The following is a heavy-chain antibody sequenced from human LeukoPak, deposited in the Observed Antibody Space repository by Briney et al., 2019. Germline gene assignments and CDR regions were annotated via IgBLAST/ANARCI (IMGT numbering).Heavy chain of an antibody. CDR3: AKAPNSMIVAPSAFDI. D-gene: IGHD3-22*01. J-gene: IGHJ3*02. CDR1: GFTFSSYG. Sequence: AGGSLRLSCAASGFTFSSYGMHWVRQAPGKGLEWVAVIWYDGSNKYYADSVKGRFTISRDNSKNTLYLQMNSLRAEDTAVYYCAKAPNSMIVAPSAFDIWGQGTMVTVSS. V-gene: IGHV3-33*06. CDR2: IWYDGSNK.